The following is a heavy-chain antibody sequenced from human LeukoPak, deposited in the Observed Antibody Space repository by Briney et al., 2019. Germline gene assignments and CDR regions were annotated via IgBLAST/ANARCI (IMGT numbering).Heavy chain of an antibody. J-gene: IGHJ4*02. CDR1: GYTFTGYY. V-gene: IGHV1-2*02. Sequence: ASVKVSCKASGYTFTGYYMHWVRQAPGQGLEWMGWINPNSGDTNYAQKFQGRVTMTRDTSISTAYMELSRLRSDDTAVYYCARDPDSIAAAGTSDYWGQGTLVTVSS. CDR3: ARDPDSIAAAGTSDY. D-gene: IGHD6-13*01. CDR2: INPNSGDT.